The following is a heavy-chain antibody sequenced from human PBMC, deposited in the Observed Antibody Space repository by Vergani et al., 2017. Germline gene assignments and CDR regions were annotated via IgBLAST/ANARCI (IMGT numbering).Heavy chain of an antibody. Sequence: EKQLVQSGSETKKPGELLKISCQAFGYIFSNFWIGWLRQRPGRGLVWMGIIYPGDSEVKSNPTFRGRVIFSVDTSVNTAYLQWRSLQASDTATYFCASGGHGSENGGALQLWGQGTNITVSS. CDR1: GYIFSNFW. D-gene: IGHD3-10*01. CDR2: IYPGDSEV. CDR3: ASGGHGSENGGALQL. J-gene: IGHJ3*01. V-gene: IGHV5-51*01.